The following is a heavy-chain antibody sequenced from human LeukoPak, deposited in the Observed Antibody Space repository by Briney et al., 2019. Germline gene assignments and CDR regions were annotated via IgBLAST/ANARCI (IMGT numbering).Heavy chain of an antibody. J-gene: IGHJ4*02. V-gene: IGHV3-30-3*01. CDR3: ARDSLGIGTFDY. Sequence: GGSLRLSCAASGFTFSSYAMHWVRQAPGKGLEWVAVISYDGSNKYYADSVKGRFTISRDNSKNTLYLQMNSLRAEDTAAYYCARDSLGIGTFDYWGQGTLVTVSS. D-gene: IGHD7-27*01. CDR2: ISYDGSNK. CDR1: GFTFSSYA.